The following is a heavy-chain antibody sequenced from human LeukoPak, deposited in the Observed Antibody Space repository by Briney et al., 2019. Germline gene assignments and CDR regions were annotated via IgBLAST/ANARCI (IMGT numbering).Heavy chain of an antibody. Sequence: SETLSLTCTVSGGSISSSNYYWGWIRQPPGKGLEWIGSSFYSGNSYYNPSLKSRVTISVDTSKNQFSLNLSSVTAADTAVYYCARHVGNSGSGSYLTYFDYWGQGTLVTVSS. CDR3: ARHVGNSGSGSYLTYFDY. V-gene: IGHV4-39*01. CDR1: GGSISSSNYY. CDR2: SFYSGNS. J-gene: IGHJ4*02. D-gene: IGHD3-10*01.